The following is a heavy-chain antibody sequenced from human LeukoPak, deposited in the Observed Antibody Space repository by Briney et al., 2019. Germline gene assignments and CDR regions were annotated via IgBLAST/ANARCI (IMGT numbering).Heavy chain of an antibody. D-gene: IGHD3-3*01. Sequence: GGSLRLSCAASGFTLSSYWMSWVRQAPGKGLEWVANIKQDGSEKYYVDSVKGRFTISRDNAKNSLYLQMNSLRAEDTAVYYCARDSSGVNYWGQGTLVTVSS. CDR1: GFTLSSYW. CDR2: IKQDGSEK. CDR3: ARDSSGVNY. J-gene: IGHJ4*02. V-gene: IGHV3-7*01.